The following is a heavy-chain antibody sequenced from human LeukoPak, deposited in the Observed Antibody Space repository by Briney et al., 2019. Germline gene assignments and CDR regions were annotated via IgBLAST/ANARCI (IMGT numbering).Heavy chain of an antibody. J-gene: IGHJ5*02. CDR2: IYYGGST. V-gene: IGHV4-39*01. CDR1: GGSISSSDYY. CDR3: ARALGYCSGGSCTRGYNWFDP. Sequence: SETLSLTCTVSGGSISSSDYYWGWLRQPPGKGLEWIWSIYYGGSTYYNPSLKSRVTISVDTSMNQFSLKLSFVTIADTAVYYCARALGYCSGGSCTRGYNWFDPWGQGTLVTVPS. D-gene: IGHD2-15*01.